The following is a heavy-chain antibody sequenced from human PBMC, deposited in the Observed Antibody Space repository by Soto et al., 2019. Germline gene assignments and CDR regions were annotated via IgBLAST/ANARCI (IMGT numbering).Heavy chain of an antibody. CDR2: INHSGST. CDR3: ARLVVVVAATRIEWFDP. V-gene: IGHV4-34*01. Sequence: SETLSLTCAVYGGSFSGYYWSWIRQPPGKGLEWIGEINHSGSTNYNPSLKSRVTISVDTSKNQFSLKLSSVTAADTAVYYCARLVVVVAATRIEWFDPWGQGTLVTVSS. D-gene: IGHD2-15*01. J-gene: IGHJ5*02. CDR1: GGSFSGYY.